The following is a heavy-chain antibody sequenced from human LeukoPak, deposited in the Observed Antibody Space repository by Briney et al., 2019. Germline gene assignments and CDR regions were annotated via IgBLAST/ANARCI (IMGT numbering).Heavy chain of an antibody. CDR2: INHSGST. CDR3: ARAGFALAPHRGTPFDY. V-gene: IGHV4-34*01. D-gene: IGHD6-6*01. Sequence: SETLSLTCAVYGGSFSGYYWSWIRQPPGKGLEWIGEINHSGSTNYNPSLKSRVTISVDTSRNQFSLKLSSVTAADTAVYYCARAGFALAPHRGTPFDYWGQGTLVTVSS. J-gene: IGHJ4*02. CDR1: GGSFSGYY.